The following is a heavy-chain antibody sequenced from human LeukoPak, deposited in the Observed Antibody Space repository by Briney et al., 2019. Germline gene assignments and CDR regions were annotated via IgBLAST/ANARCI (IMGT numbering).Heavy chain of an antibody. Sequence: KFQGRVTITRDTSASTAYMELSSLRSEDTAVYYCATSWYGWFDPWDQGTLVTVSS. D-gene: IGHD6-13*01. V-gene: IGHV1-3*01. CDR3: ATSWYGWFDP. J-gene: IGHJ5*02.